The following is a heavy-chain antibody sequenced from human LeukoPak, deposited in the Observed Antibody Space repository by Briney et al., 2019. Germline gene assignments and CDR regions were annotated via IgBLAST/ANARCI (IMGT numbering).Heavy chain of an antibody. V-gene: IGHV1-69*05. CDR1: GGTFRSFA. CDR2: IIPIFGTA. CDR3: ARDCDSSGYYFGPFDY. Sequence: SVKVSCKASGGTFRSFAITWVRQAPGQGLEWMGGIIPIFGTASYAQKFQGRVTMTRDMSTSTVYMELSSLRSEDTAVYYCARDCDSSGYYFGPFDYWGQGTLVTVSS. D-gene: IGHD3-22*01. J-gene: IGHJ4*02.